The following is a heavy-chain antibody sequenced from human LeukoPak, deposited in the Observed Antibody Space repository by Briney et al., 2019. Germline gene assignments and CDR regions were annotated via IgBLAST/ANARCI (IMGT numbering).Heavy chain of an antibody. CDR3: ARISLPSPGIAVATDY. V-gene: IGHV1-18*01. Sequence: ASVKVSCKASGYTFTTYGISWVRQAPGQGLEWMGWISVYNGNTNYAQHLQGRVTMTTDTSTSTAYMELRSLRSDDTAVYYCARISLPSPGIAVATDYWGQGTLVTVSS. CDR1: GYTFTTYG. J-gene: IGHJ4*02. CDR2: ISVYNGNT. D-gene: IGHD6-19*01.